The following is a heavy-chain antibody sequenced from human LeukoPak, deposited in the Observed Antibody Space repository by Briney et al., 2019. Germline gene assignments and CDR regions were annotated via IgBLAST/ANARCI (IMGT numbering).Heavy chain of an antibody. V-gene: IGHV4-59*01. CDR2: IQYSGST. D-gene: IGHD3-9*01. CDR3: ARVKHDILTGYRDAFDI. J-gene: IGHJ3*02. Sequence: SETLSLTCTVSGGSISSYYWSWIRQPPGKGLEWIGYIQYSGSTNYNPSLKSRVTISVDTSKNQFSLKLSSVTAADTAVYYCARVKHDILTGYRDAFDIWGQGTMVTVSS. CDR1: GGSISSYY.